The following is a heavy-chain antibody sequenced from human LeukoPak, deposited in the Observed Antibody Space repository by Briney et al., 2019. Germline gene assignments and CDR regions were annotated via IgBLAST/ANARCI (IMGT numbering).Heavy chain of an antibody. CDR3: ASRLDTAMVSYYFDY. CDR2: IIPIFGTA. J-gene: IGHJ4*02. V-gene: IGHV1-69*01. Sequence: VKVSCKASGGTFSSYAISWVRQAPGQGLEWMGGIIPIFGTANYAQKLQGRVTITADESTSTAYMELSILRSDDTAVYYCASRLDTAMVSYYFDYWGQGTLVTVSS. D-gene: IGHD5-18*01. CDR1: GGTFSSYA.